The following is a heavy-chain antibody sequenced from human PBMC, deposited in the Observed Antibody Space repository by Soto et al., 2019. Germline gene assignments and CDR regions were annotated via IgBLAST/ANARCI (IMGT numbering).Heavy chain of an antibody. D-gene: IGHD6-19*01. J-gene: IGHJ4*02. Sequence: GGSLRLSCAASEFMFSNYAINWVRQAPGKGLEWVSAISGSGGITYYADSVKGRFTISRDNSKNTLYLQMNSLRAEGTSVYYCAKAEKSSAVVGYLVYWRQGTLVTVSS. CDR1: EFMFSNYA. CDR3: AKAEKSSAVVGYLVY. CDR2: ISGSGGIT. V-gene: IGHV3-23*01.